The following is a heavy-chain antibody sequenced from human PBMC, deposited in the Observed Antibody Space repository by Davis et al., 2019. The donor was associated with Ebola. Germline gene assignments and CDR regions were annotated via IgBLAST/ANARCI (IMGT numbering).Heavy chain of an antibody. V-gene: IGHV1-8*01. CDR3: ARTSIVGTTTTASDI. CDR2: INPNSGDT. CDR1: GYTFTSFD. Sequence: AASVKVSCKASGYTFTSFDFNWVRQATGQGLEWMGWINPNSGDTGYGQKFQGRVTMTRDTSTGTAYLDLRSLRSDDTAVYFCARTSIVGTTTTASDIWGQGTMVTVSS. J-gene: IGHJ3*02. D-gene: IGHD1-26*01.